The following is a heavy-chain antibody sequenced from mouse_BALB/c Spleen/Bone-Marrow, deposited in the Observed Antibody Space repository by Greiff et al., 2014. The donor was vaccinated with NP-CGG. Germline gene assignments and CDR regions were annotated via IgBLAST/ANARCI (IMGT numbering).Heavy chain of an antibody. J-gene: IGHJ3*01. CDR1: GFTFSDYY. V-gene: IGHV5-4*02. CDR3: ARRWFAY. Sequence: EVNLVESGGGLVKPGGSLKLSCAASGFTFSDYYMYWVRQTPEKRLEWVATISDGGSYTYYPDSVKGRFTISRDNAKNNLYLQMSSLKSEDTAMYYCARRWFAYWGQGTLVTVSA. CDR2: ISDGGSYT.